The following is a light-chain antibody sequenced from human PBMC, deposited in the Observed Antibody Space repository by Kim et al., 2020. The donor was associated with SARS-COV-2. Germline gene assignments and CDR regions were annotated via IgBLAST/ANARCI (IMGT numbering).Light chain of an antibody. J-gene: IGKJ2*01. CDR2: QAS. CDR1: ENIKND. Sequence: ASVGDNVTITCRASENIKNDLSWFQQKSGRTPKRLIYQASDLEDGVPSRFSGSGSGTDFTFTITSLQPDDFATYYCLHHNSYSGTFGQGTKLDIK. V-gene: IGKV1-5*03. CDR3: LHHNSYSGT.